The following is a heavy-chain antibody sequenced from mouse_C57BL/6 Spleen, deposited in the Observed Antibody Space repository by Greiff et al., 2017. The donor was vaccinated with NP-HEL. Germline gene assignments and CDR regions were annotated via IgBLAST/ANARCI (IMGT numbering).Heavy chain of an antibody. CDR2: IDPSDSYT. CDR1: GYTFTSYW. D-gene: IGHD2-4*01. V-gene: IGHV1-69*01. Sequence: QVQLKQSGAELVMPGASVKLSCKASGYTFTSYWMHWVKQRPGQGLEWIGEIDPSDSYTNYNQKFKGKSTLTVDKSSSTAYMQLSSLTSEDSAVYYCARSDYEYGRAWFAYWGQGTLVTVSA. CDR3: ARSDYEYGRAWFAY. J-gene: IGHJ3*01.